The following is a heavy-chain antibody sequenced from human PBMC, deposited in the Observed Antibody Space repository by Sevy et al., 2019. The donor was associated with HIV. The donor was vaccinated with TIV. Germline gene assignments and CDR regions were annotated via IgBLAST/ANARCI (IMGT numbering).Heavy chain of an antibody. CDR3: ARARITVTTLNWFDP. CDR1: GYTFSSYG. J-gene: IGHJ5*02. CDR2: ISAYNGNT. V-gene: IGHV1-18*01. Sequence: ASVKVSCKASGYTFSSYGITWVRQVPGQGLEWMGWISAYNGNTNYAQKLQGRVTLTTDTSTNTAYMELRSLRSDDTAVYYCARARITVTTLNWFDPWGQGTLVTVSS. D-gene: IGHD4-17*01.